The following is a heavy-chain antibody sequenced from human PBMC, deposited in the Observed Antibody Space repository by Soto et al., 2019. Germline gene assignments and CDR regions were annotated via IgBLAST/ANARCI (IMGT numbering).Heavy chain of an antibody. CDR2: FSAYNGNT. V-gene: IGHV1-18*01. CDR3: ARGFGSSSTSPLGY. Sequence: QVQLVQSGAEVKKPGASVKVSCKASGYTFTSYGITWVRQAPGQGLEWMGWFSAYNGNTNYAQKLQGRVTMTTDTSTSTAYVELRSLRSDDTAVYSCARGFGSSSTSPLGYWGQGTLVTVSS. CDR1: GYTFTSYG. D-gene: IGHD2-2*01. J-gene: IGHJ4*02.